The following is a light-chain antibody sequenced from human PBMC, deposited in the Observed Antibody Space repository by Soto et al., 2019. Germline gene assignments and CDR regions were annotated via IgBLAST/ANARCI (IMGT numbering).Light chain of an antibody. J-gene: IGLJ1*01. V-gene: IGLV3-25*02. CDR2: KNT. Sequence: ELTQPPWVSVSPGQTARITCSGDALPKQYAYWYQQKPGQAPVLVIYKNTERPSGIPERFSGSSSGTTVTLTISGVQAEDEADYYCQSADSSGSYYVFGTGTKVTVL. CDR1: ALPKQY. CDR3: QSADSSGSYYV.